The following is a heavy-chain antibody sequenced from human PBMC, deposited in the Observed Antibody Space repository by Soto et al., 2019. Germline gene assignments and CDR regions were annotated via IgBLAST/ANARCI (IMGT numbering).Heavy chain of an antibody. CDR1: GGSISSSSYY. D-gene: IGHD3-9*01. CDR2: IYYSGST. CDR3: ARLYYDVLTCYYRVDWYFDL. J-gene: IGHJ2*01. V-gene: IGHV4-39*01. Sequence: QLQLQESGPGLVKPSETLSLTCTVSGGSISSSSYYWGWIRQPPGKGLEWIGSIYYSGSTYYNPSLKSRVTVSVDTSKDQFSLRVSSVTAAYTAVYYCARLYYDVLTCYYRVDWYFDLWCRGTLVTVSS.